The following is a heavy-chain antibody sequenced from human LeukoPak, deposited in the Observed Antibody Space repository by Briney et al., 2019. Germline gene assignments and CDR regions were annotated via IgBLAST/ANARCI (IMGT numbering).Heavy chain of an antibody. CDR3: ARSRYGSTSTNYYMDV. V-gene: IGHV4-4*02. D-gene: IGHD2-2*01. J-gene: IGHJ6*03. CDR1: GGSINSSDW. CDR2: IYLGGST. Sequence: PSGTLSLTCAVSGGSINSSDWWSWVRQPPGKGLEWIGEIYLGGSTNYNPSLKSRATISLDTSKNLFSLKLTSVTAADTAMYYCARSRYGSTSTNYYMDVWGKGTTVTVSS.